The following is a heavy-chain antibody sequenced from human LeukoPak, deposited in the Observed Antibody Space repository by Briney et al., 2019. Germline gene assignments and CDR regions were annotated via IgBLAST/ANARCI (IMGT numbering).Heavy chain of an antibody. CDR3: ARHSSGWSFYFDY. J-gene: IGHJ4*02. CDR2: ISAYNGNT. D-gene: IGHD6-19*01. CDR1: GYTFTSYE. Sequence: ASVMYSCKASGYTFTSYEISWVRQAPGQGLEWMAWISAYNGNTNYAQNLQGRVTMTTDTSTSTAYMELRSLRSDDTAVYYCARHSSGWSFYFDYWGPGSLVTVSS. V-gene: IGHV1-18*01.